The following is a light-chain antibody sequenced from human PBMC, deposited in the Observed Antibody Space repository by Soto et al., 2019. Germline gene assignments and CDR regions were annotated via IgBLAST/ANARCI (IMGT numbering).Light chain of an antibody. Sequence: DIQMTQSPSSLSASVGDRVTISCRASQSISTYLNWYQQKPGKAPKLLIYAAFSLQSGVPSRFSGSGSGTDFTLTINSLQPEDFATYYCQQSDSTPIFTFGPGTKVDIK. CDR1: QSISTY. J-gene: IGKJ3*01. V-gene: IGKV1-39*01. CDR3: QQSDSTPIFT. CDR2: AAF.